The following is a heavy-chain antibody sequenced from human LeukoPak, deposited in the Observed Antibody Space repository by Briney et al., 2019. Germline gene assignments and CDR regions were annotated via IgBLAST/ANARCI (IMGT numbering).Heavy chain of an antibody. CDR3: ARVLYYYDSSGPFDY. D-gene: IGHD3-22*01. CDR1: GYTFTGYY. Sequence: ASVTVSCKASGYTFTGYYMHWVRQAPGQGLEWMGRINPNSGGTNYAQKFQGRVTMTRDTSISTAYMELSRLRSDDTAVYYCARVLYYYDSSGPFDYWGQGTLVTVSS. J-gene: IGHJ4*02. V-gene: IGHV1-2*06. CDR2: INPNSGGT.